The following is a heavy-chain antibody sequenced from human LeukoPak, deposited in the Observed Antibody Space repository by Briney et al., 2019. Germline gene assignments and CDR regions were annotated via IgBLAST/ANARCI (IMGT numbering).Heavy chain of an antibody. CDR2: IYYSGST. V-gene: IGHV4-59*12. D-gene: IGHD1-26*01. J-gene: IGHJ3*02. Sequence: PSETLSLTCTVSGGSISSYYWSWIRQPPGKGLEWIGYIYYSGSTNYNPSLKSRVTISVDTSKNQFSLKLSSVTAADTAVYYCARLTYSGSPAAGDAFDIWGQGTMVTVSS. CDR3: ARLTYSGSPAAGDAFDI. CDR1: GGSISSYY.